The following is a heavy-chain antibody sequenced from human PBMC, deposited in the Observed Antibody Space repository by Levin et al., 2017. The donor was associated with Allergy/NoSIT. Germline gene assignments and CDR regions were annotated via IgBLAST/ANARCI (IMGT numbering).Heavy chain of an antibody. V-gene: IGHV3-23*01. J-gene: IGHJ4*02. Sequence: ASETLSLTCAASGFTFSSYAMSWVRQAPGKGLEWVSAISGSGGSTYYADSVKGRFTISRDNSKNTLYLQMNSLRAEDTAVYYCAKSRYFYWGQGTLVTVSS. CDR2: ISGSGGST. D-gene: IGHD2/OR15-2a*01. CDR3: AKSRYFY. CDR1: GFTFSSYA.